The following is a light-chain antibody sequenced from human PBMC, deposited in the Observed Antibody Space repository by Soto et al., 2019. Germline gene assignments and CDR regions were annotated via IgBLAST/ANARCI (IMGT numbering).Light chain of an antibody. J-gene: IGKJ2*01. CDR2: DAY. CDR3: QQYNDWPLYT. Sequence: EIVMTQSPATLSVSPGERATLSCRASQSVGGNLAWYQQRPGQAPRLLIYDAYTRAAGIPARFSGSGSGTEFSLTISSLQSEDFAVYYCQQYNDWPLYTFGQGTKLEL. V-gene: IGKV3-15*01. CDR1: QSVGGN.